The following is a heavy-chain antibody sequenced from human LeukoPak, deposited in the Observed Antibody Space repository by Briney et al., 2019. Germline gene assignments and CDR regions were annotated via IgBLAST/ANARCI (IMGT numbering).Heavy chain of an antibody. D-gene: IGHD3-3*01. CDR1: GGSISSYY. J-gene: IGHJ4*02. V-gene: IGHV4-59*12. CDR2: IYYSGST. CDR3: ARVGSGLNLYYFDY. Sequence: SETLSLTCTVSGGSISSYYWSWIRQPPGKGLEWIGYIYYSGSTNYNPSLKRRVAISEDTSGKQFSLRLGSVTAADTAVYFCARVGSGLNLYYFDYWGQGILVTVSS.